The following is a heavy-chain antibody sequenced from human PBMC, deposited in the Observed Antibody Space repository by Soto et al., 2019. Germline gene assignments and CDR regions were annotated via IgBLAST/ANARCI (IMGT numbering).Heavy chain of an antibody. V-gene: IGHV1-2*04. CDR3: ARGPHYDSSLGAAFDI. J-gene: IGHJ3*02. CDR2: INPNSGGT. CDR1: GYTFTGYY. D-gene: IGHD3-22*01. Sequence: QVQLVQSGAEVKKPGASVKVSCKASGYTFTGYYMHWVGQAPGQGLEWMGWINPNSGGTNYAQKFQGWVTMTRDTSISTAYMELSRLRSDDTAVYYCARGPHYDSSLGAAFDIWGPGTMVTVSS.